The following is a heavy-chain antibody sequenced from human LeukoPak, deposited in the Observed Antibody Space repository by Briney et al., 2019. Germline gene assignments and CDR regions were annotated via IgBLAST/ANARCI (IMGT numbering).Heavy chain of an antibody. V-gene: IGHV4-38-2*02. D-gene: IGHD3-22*01. CDR2: IYHSGST. CDR3: ARVGGYYDSSGYYYYDYYYYYMDV. CDR1: GYSISSGYY. Sequence: SETLSLTCTVSGYSISSGYYWGWIRQPPGKGLEWIGSIYHSGSTYYNPSLKSRVTISVDTSKNQFSLKLSSVTAADTAVYYCARVGGYYDSSGYYYYDYYYYYMDVWGKGTTVTVSS. J-gene: IGHJ6*03.